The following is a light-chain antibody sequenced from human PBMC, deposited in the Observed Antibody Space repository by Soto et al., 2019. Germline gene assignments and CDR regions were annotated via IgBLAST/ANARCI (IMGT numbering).Light chain of an antibody. CDR2: DVT. CDR3: AVWDDSLNGHV. Sequence: QAERNQGPSGSRCPGATVAFSLPRNNQKVVGYNYVPWYQQHPGKAPKIMIYDVTKRPSGVPDRFSGSKSGNTASLTISGLQAEYEADYTCAVWDDSLNGHVFGAGTKVTVL. V-gene: IGLV2-11*01. CDR1: NQKVVGYNY. J-gene: IGLJ1*01.